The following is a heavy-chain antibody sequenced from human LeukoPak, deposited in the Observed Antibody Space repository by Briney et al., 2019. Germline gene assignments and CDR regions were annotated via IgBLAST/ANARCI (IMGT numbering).Heavy chain of an antibody. V-gene: IGHV4-39*01. CDR2: IYYSGST. Sequence: SETLSLTCTVSSGSISSSSYYWGWIRQPPGKGLEWIGSIYYSGSTYYNPSLKSRVTISVDTSKNQFSLKLSSVTAADTAVYYCARSYYYGNSGYRIWRWADAFDIWGQGTMVTVSS. J-gene: IGHJ3*02. CDR3: ARSYYYGNSGYRIWRWADAFDI. D-gene: IGHD3-22*01. CDR1: SGSISSSSYY.